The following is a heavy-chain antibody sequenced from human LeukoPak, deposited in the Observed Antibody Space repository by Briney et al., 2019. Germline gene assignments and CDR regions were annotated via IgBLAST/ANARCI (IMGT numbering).Heavy chain of an antibody. D-gene: IGHD3-22*01. CDR2: ISAYTGNT. J-gene: IGHJ3*02. CDR3: VKTYYYDSSGYSDDAFDI. Sequence: ASVNVSCKASGYTFTSYGITWVRQAPGQGLEWMGWISAYTGNTNYAQKLQDRVSMTTDTSATTAYMELRNLTSDDTAVYYCVKTYYYDSSGYSDDAFDIWGQGTMVTVSS. CDR1: GYTFTSYG. V-gene: IGHV1-18*01.